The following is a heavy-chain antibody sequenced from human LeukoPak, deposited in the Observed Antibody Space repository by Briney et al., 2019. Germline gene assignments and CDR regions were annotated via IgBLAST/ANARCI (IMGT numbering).Heavy chain of an antibody. D-gene: IGHD3-3*01. CDR2: IRKKPNEYTT. V-gene: IGHV3-72*01. J-gene: IGHJ3*02. Sequence: GGSLRLSRAASGFTFSAHIMDWVRQAPGKGLEWIGRIRKKPNEYTTEYAASVKGRFLISRDDSKDSVFLQMNSLETEDTAVYFCTREGGVGDYTAFDIWGHGTLVTVSS. CDR3: TREGGVGDYTAFDI. CDR1: GFTFSAHI.